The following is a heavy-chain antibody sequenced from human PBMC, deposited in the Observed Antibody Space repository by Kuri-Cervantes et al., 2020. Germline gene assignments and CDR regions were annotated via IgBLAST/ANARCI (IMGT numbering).Heavy chain of an antibody. D-gene: IGHD4-17*01. V-gene: IGHV3-30-3*01. CDR2: ISYDGSNK. Sequence: GGSLRLSCAASGFTFSSYAMHWVRQAPGKGLEWVAVISYDGSNKYYADSVKGRFTISRDNSKNTLYLQMNSLRAEDTAVYYCARDQGNDDYGDYADYWGQGTLVTVSS. CDR1: GFTFSSYA. CDR3: ARDQGNDDYGDYADY. J-gene: IGHJ4*02.